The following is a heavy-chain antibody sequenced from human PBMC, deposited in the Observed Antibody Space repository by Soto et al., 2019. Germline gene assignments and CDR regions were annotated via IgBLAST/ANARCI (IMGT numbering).Heavy chain of an antibody. CDR2: INPNSGGT. J-gene: IGHJ6*02. Sequence: ASVKVSCKASGYTFTGYYMHWVRQAPGQGLEWMGWINPNSGGTNYAQKFQGWVTMTRDTSISTAYMELSRLRSDDTAVYYCARERIVVVPAAISYYYYYGMDVWGQGTTVTVYS. D-gene: IGHD2-2*01. CDR1: GYTFTGYY. V-gene: IGHV1-2*04. CDR3: ARERIVVVPAAISYYYYYGMDV.